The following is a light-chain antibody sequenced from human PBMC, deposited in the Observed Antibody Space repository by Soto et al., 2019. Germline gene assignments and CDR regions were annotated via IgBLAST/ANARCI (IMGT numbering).Light chain of an antibody. CDR2: GNS. CDR3: QSYDSSLSGSV. CDR1: SSKIGAGYD. V-gene: IGLV1-40*01. Sequence: QLVLTQPPSVAGAPGQRVTISCTGSSSKIGAGYDVHWYQQLPGTAPKLLIYGNSNRPSGVPDRFSGSKSGTSASLAITGLQAEDEADYCCQSYDSSLSGSVFGGGTKRTVL. J-gene: IGLJ2*01.